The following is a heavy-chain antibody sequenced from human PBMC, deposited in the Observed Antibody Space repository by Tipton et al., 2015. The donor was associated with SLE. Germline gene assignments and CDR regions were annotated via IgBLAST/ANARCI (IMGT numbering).Heavy chain of an antibody. J-gene: IGHJ4*02. CDR2: INHSGST. V-gene: IGHV4-34*01. Sequence: TLSLTCTVSGGSISSYYWSWIRQPPGKGLEWIGEINHSGSTNYNPSLKSRVTISVDTSKNQFSLKLSSVTAADTAVYYCARGDFDYWGQGTLVTVSS. CDR1: GGSISSYY. CDR3: ARGDFDY.